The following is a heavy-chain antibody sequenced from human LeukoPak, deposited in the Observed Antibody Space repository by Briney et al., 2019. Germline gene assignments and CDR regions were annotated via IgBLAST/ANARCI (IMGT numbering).Heavy chain of an antibody. Sequence: GESLKISCKTSGYTFTIYWIGWVRQMPGKGLEWVGIIYPGDSRTRYSPSFQGQVTISADESISTSYLQWSSLKASDTAIFYCARSDSYSFDYWGQGTLVTVSS. CDR1: GYTFTIYW. CDR2: IYPGDSRT. CDR3: ARSDSYSFDY. J-gene: IGHJ4*02. V-gene: IGHV5-51*01.